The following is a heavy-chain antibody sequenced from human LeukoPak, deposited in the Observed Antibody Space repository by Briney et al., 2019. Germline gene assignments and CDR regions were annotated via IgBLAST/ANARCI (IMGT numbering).Heavy chain of an antibody. V-gene: IGHV1-8*02. J-gene: IGHJ5*02. CDR2: MNPNSGNT. Sequence: ASVKVSCKASGYTFTGYYMHWVRQATGQGLEWMGWMNPNSGNTGYAQKFQGRVTMTRNTSISTAYMELSSLRSEDTAVYYCARAPRYCSSTSCYRSDPNRAWFDPWGQGTLVTVSS. D-gene: IGHD2-2*01. CDR1: GYTFTGYY. CDR3: ARAPRYCSSTSCYRSDPNRAWFDP.